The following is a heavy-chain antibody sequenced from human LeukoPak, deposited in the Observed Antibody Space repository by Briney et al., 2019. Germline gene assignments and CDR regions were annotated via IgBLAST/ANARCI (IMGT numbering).Heavy chain of an antibody. CDR3: AREWNRDGYNRFDY. CDR1: GFTVSSNY. D-gene: IGHD5-24*01. J-gene: IGHJ4*01. CDR2: IYNGGST. Sequence: PGGSLRLSCAASGFTVSSNYMSWVRQAPGKGLEWVSVIYNGGSTYYADSVKGRFTISRDNSKNTLYLQMNSLRAEDTAVYYCAREWNRDGYNRFDYWGHGTLVTVSS. V-gene: IGHV3-53*01.